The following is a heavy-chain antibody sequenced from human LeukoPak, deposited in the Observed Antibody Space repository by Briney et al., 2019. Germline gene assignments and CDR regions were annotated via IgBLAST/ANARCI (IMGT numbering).Heavy chain of an antibody. V-gene: IGHV4-59*01. CDR1: GGSISSYY. CDR2: IYYSGST. D-gene: IGHD5-12*01. CDR3: ARGNSGYDYAFDI. J-gene: IGHJ3*02. Sequence: SETLSLTCTVSGGSISSYYWSWIRQPPGKGLEWIGYIYYSGSTNYNPSLKCRVTISVDTSKNQISLKLSSVTAADTAVYYCARGNSGYDYAFDIWGQGTMVSVSS.